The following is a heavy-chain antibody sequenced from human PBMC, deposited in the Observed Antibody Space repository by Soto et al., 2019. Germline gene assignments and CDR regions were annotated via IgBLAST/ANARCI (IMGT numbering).Heavy chain of an antibody. D-gene: IGHD2-15*01. J-gene: IGHJ6*02. CDR1: GVTFRNYA. V-gene: IGHV3-30-3*01. CDR2: ISYDGGNK. Sequence: QVHLVESGGGVVQPGRSLRLSCAASGVTFRNYAMHWVRQAPGKGLECVAVISYDGGNKFYRDYVKGRFTISRDNSKNTLYLQINSLRYEDTAVYYCARGDREDIAVVIGVRPGEYGVDVWGQGTTVTVSS. CDR3: ARGDREDIAVVIGVRPGEYGVDV.